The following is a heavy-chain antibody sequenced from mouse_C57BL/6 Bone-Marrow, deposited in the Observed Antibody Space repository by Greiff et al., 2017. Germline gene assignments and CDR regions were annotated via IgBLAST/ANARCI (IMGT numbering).Heavy chain of an antibody. Sequence: VQLQQSGAELVKPGASVKLSCKASGYTFTNYWMHWVKQRPGQGLEWIGMMHPNGGGPDYNEKFKKEGTLSVDKSSRTAYIELSSLTSEDAAVYYCARSYDYDDYTMYYWCQGTSVTVSS. CDR1: GYTFTNYW. CDR2: MHPNGGGP. J-gene: IGHJ4*01. D-gene: IGHD2-4*01. V-gene: IGHV1-64*01. CDR3: ARSYDYDDYTMYY.